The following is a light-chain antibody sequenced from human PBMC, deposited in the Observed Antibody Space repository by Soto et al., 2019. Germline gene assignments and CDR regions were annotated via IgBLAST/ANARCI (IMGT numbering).Light chain of an antibody. CDR3: QQYNNWPIT. J-gene: IGKJ5*01. Sequence: EIVMTQSPATLSVSPGERATLSCRASQSVSSNLAWYQQKPGQAPRLLIYGASTRATGIPARFSGSGSGTEFTLNISSLQSEDFAVYYCQQYNNWPITFGQGTRLEI. V-gene: IGKV3-15*01. CDR2: GAS. CDR1: QSVSSN.